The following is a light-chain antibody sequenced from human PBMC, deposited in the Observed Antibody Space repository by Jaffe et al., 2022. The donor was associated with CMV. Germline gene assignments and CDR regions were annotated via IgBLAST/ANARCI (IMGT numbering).Light chain of an antibody. CDR3: TSYASSNTLHVV. CDR1: NSDLGGYTY. V-gene: IGLV2-14*03. Sequence: QSTLTQPASVSGSPGQSITISCTGTNSDLGGYTYVSWYQQHPGKAPKLIISDVTNRPSGVSNRFSGSKSGDTASLTISGLQSEDEADYYCTSYASSNTLHVVFGGGTKLTVL. CDR2: DVT. J-gene: IGLJ2*01.